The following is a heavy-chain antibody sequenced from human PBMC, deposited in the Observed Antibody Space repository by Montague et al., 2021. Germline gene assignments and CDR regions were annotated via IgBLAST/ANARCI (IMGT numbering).Heavy chain of an antibody. Sequence: SLRLSCAASGFSFTSYAVNWVRQAPGEGLEWVSSITDIGPGTYYXDSVKGRFTISRDNSKNTLYLQMNSLRVDDTAVYYCAKASKKLRNYYYTMDVWGQGTTVTVSS. J-gene: IGHJ6*02. CDR3: AKASKKLRNYYYTMDV. CDR1: GFSFTSYA. CDR2: ITDIGPGT. V-gene: IGHV3-23*01.